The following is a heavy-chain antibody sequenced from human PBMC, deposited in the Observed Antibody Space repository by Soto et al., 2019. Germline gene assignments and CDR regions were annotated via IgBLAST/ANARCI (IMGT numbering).Heavy chain of an antibody. CDR3: AKDLGWLVRGSFEY. J-gene: IGHJ1*01. V-gene: IGHV3-23*01. CDR1: GFTFSSYA. D-gene: IGHD6-19*01. CDR2: ISGSGGST. Sequence: GGSLRLSCAASGFTFSSYAMSWVRQAPGKGLEWVSAISGSGGSTYYADSVKGRFTITRDNSKNTLSLQMNSMRAEDTAVYYCAKDLGWLVRGSFEYWGQGTLVTVSS.